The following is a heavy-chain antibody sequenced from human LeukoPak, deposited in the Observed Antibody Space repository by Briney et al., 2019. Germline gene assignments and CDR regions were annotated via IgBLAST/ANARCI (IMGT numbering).Heavy chain of an antibody. CDR1: GGTFSRYA. CDR3: ASILNQAAY. J-gene: IGHJ4*02. CDR2: IIPIFGTA. D-gene: IGHD1-14*01. Sequence: ASVKVSCKASGGTFSRYAISWVRQAPGQGLEWMGGIIPIFGTANYAQKLQGRVTITTEQSTSTAYMELSSLRSEDTAVYYCASILNQAAYWGQGTLVTVSS. V-gene: IGHV1-69*05.